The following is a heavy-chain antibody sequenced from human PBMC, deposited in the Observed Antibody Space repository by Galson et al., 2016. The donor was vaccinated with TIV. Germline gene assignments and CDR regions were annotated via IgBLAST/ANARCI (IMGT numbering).Heavy chain of an antibody. Sequence: SLRLSCAASGFTFDLYAMSWVRQAPGQGLEWVSGIRGSVGITYFADSVKGRFTISRDKSRNILIRQRHTLRVEDTAVYYCAKRQNYGGDVFEDWGQGSLVTVSS. CDR1: GFTFDLYA. D-gene: IGHD2-21*01. J-gene: IGHJ3*01. CDR3: AKRQNYGGDVFED. CDR2: IRGSVGIT. V-gene: IGHV3-23*01.